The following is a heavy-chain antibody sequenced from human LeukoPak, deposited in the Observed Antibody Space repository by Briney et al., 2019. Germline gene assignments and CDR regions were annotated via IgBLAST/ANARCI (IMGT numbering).Heavy chain of an antibody. J-gene: IGHJ4*02. D-gene: IGHD6-19*01. Sequence: GGSLRLSCAASGFTFSNYYMSWVRQAPGKGLAWVANIKQDGSEKYYVDSVKGRFTISRDNAKNSLYLQMNSLSAEDTAVYYCARDGWPFDYWGQGTLVTVSS. CDR3: ARDGWPFDY. V-gene: IGHV3-7*04. CDR2: IKQDGSEK. CDR1: GFTFSNYY.